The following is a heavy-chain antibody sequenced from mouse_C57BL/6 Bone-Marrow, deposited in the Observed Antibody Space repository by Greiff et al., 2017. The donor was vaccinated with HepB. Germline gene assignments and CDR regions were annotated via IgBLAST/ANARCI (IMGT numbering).Heavy chain of an antibody. CDR2: ISSGSSTI. Sequence: EVKLVESGGGLVKPGGSLKLSCAASGFTFSDYGMHWVRQAPEKGLEWVAYISSGSSTIYYADTVKGRFTISRDNAKNTLFLQMTSLRSEDTAMYYCARPSYYYNYFDYWGQGTTLTVSS. CDR3: ARPSYYYNYFDY. D-gene: IGHD1-1*01. J-gene: IGHJ2*01. CDR1: GFTFSDYG. V-gene: IGHV5-17*01.